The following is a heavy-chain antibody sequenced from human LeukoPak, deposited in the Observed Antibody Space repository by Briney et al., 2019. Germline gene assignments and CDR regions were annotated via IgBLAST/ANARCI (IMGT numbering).Heavy chain of an antibody. CDR3: AREWYQLLSPLDY. V-gene: IGHV3-21*01. CDR1: GFTFSSYS. Sequence: PGGSLRLSCAASGFTFSSYSMNWVRQAPGKGLEWVSSISSSSSNIYYADSVKGRFTISRDNAKNTLYLQMNSLGAEDTAVYYCAREWYQLLSPLDYWGQGTLVTVSS. CDR2: ISSSSSNI. J-gene: IGHJ4*02. D-gene: IGHD2-2*01.